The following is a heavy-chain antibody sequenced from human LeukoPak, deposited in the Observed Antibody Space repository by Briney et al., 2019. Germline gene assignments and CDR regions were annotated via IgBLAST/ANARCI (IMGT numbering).Heavy chain of an antibody. CDR2: ISNDGNKK. D-gene: IGHD3-22*01. V-gene: IGHV3-30*19. Sequence: PGGSLRLSCAASGISFSAHGMHWVRQTPAKGLEWVAVISNDGNKKFYTDSVKGRFIISRDNSKNTLSLQMSSLRLEDAAVYYCARWRGEYYYDSRGYRGAIDYWGQGTLVTVSS. CDR3: ARWRGEYYYDSRGYRGAIDY. J-gene: IGHJ4*02. CDR1: GISFSAHG.